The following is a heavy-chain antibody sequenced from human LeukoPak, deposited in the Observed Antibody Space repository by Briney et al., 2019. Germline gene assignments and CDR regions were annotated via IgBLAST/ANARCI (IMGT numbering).Heavy chain of an antibody. D-gene: IGHD3-10*01. CDR1: GYTFTSYG. V-gene: IGHV1-69*05. CDR2: IIPNIGTT. CDR3: ARVGGFIVRGVLGDDP. Sequence: GASVKVSCKASGYTFTSYGISWVRQAPGQGLEWMGWIIPNIGTTNYAQKFQGRVTITTDESTSTAYMELSSLRSEDTAVYYCARVGGFIVRGVLGDDPWGQGTLVTVSS. J-gene: IGHJ5*02.